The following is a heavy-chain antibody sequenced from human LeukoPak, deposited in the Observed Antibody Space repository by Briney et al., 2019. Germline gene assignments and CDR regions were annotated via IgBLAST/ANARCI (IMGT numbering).Heavy chain of an antibody. CDR3: ARGGRWELPRPYAFDI. CDR1: GYTFTSYG. D-gene: IGHD1-26*01. CDR2: ISAYNGNT. Sequence: GASVKVSCKASGYTFTSYGISWVRQAPGQGLEWMGWISAYNGNTNYAQKFQGRVTMTTDTSTSTAYMELRSLRSDDTAVYYCARGGRWELPRPYAFDIWGQGTIVTVSS. V-gene: IGHV1-18*01. J-gene: IGHJ3*02.